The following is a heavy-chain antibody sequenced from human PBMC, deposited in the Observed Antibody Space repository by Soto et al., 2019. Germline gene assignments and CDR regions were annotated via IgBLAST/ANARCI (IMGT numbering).Heavy chain of an antibody. D-gene: IGHD5-18*01. V-gene: IGHV4-34*01. CDR1: GGSFSSYH. CDR2: INHLTTT. Sequence: SETLSLTCAVYGGSFSSYHWSWIRQTPGKGLEWIGEINHLTTTNYNPSLKSRVIISLDTPKNQFSLKLSSVTAADTAVYYCARGYDTALAPMFWGRGILVTVSS. CDR3: ARGYDTALAPMF. J-gene: IGHJ4*02.